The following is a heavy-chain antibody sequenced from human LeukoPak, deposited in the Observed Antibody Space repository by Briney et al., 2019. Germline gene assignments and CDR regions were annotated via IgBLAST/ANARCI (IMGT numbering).Heavy chain of an antibody. J-gene: IGHJ4*02. V-gene: IGHV3-23*01. CDR3: AKGPAPSSGWYMYY. D-gene: IGHD6-19*01. CDR1: GFTFSSYA. CDR2: ISGSGGST. Sequence: QPGGSLRLSCAASGFTFSSYAMSWVRQAPGKGLEWVSAISGSGGSTYYADSVKGRFTISRDNSKNTLYLQMNSLRAEDTAVYYCAKGPAPSSGWYMYYWGQGTLVTVSS.